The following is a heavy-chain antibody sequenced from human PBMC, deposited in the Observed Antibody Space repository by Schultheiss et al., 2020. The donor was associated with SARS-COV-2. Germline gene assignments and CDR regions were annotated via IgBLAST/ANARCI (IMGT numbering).Heavy chain of an antibody. V-gene: IGHV5-51*01. CDR2: IYPGDSDT. CDR1: GYSFTSYW. J-gene: IGHJ4*02. Sequence: GESLKISCKGSGYSFTSYWIGWVRQMPGKGLEWMGIIYPGDSDTRYSPSFQGQVTISADKSISTAYLQWSSLKASDTAMYYCARAVRPHYYDSSCYPLPFDYWGQGTLVTVAS. CDR3: ARAVRPHYYDSSCYPLPFDY. D-gene: IGHD3-22*01.